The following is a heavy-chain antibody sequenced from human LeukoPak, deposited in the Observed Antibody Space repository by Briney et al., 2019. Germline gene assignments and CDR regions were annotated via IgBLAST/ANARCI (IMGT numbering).Heavy chain of an antibody. J-gene: IGHJ4*02. CDR3: ATDQRYAFDY. Sequence: PGGSLRLSCATSGXSFTDYPENWVRQAPGKGQEWISNIRTTAEGAKYAYYADSVKGRVTISRDDGKNTLYLHMNSLRDDDTAVYYCATDQRYAFDYWGQGILVTVSS. CDR2: IRTTAEGAKYA. D-gene: IGHD3-9*01. CDR1: GXSFTDYP. V-gene: IGHV3-48*02.